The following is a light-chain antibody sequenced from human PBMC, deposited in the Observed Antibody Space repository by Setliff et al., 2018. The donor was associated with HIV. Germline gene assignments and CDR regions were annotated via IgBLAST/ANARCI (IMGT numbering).Light chain of an antibody. J-gene: IGLJ3*02. CDR2: DVS. CDR3: SSYTASSTLG. V-gene: IGLV2-14*03. CDR1: SSDVGGYNY. Sequence: ALTQPASVSGSPGQSITISCTGSSSDVGGYNYVSWYQQHPGKAPKLMIYDVSQRPSGVSDRFSGSKSGITASLTISGLQPEDESDYYCSSYTASSTLGFGGGTK.